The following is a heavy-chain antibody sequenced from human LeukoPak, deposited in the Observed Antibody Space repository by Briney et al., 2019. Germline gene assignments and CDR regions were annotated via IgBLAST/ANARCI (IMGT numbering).Heavy chain of an antibody. J-gene: IGHJ6*03. CDR3: ARSYDCSSTSCPIYYYYYMDV. V-gene: IGHV1-46*01. CDR1: GYTFTSYY. D-gene: IGHD2-2*01. CDR2: INPSGGGT. Sequence: ASVKVSCKASGYTFTSYYMHWVRQAPGQGLEWMGIINPSGGGTSSAQKFQGRVTMTRDMSTSSVYMELSSLRSEDTAVYYCARSYDCSSTSCPIYYYYYMDVWGKGTTVTISS.